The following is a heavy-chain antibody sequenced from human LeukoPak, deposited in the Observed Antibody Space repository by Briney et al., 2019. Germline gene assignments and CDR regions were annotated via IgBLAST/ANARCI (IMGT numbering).Heavy chain of an antibody. V-gene: IGHV5-51*01. CDR1: GYNFVGYW. J-gene: IGHJ6*02. CDR2: IYPGDSDT. D-gene: IGHD6-19*01. CDR3: ARNRAVAGTSGDYYFYGLDV. Sequence: GESLQISCKGSGYNFVGYWIAWVRQMPGEGLEWMGVIYPGDSDTRYSPSFQGQVTISADESISTAYLQWSRLRASDTAMYYCARNRAVAGTSGDYYFYGLDVWGQGTTVTVSS.